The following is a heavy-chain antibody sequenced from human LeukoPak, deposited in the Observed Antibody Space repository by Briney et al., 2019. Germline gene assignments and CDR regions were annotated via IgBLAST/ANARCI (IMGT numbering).Heavy chain of an antibody. CDR1: GGAFSSYG. CDR2: IIPIFGTA. Sequence: SVKVSCKTSGGAFSSYGFSWVRQAPGQGLEWMGGIIPIFGTANYAQKFQGRVTITADESTSTAYMELSSLRSEDTAVYYCARVDRKGYYYDSSGYYSYWYFDLWGRGTLVTVSS. CDR3: ARVDRKGYYYDSSGYYSYWYFDL. V-gene: IGHV1-69*13. J-gene: IGHJ2*01. D-gene: IGHD3-22*01.